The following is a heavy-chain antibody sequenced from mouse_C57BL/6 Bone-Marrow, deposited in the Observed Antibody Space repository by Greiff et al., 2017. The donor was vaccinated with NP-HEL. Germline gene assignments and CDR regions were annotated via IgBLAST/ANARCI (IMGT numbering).Heavy chain of an antibody. D-gene: IGHD1-1*01. CDR3: TRRTTVFLDY. Sequence: QVQLQQSGAELARPGASVKMSCKASGYTFTSSTMHWVKQRPGQGLEWIGYINPSSGYTKYNQKFKDKATLTADKSSSTAYMQLSSLTSEDSAVYYCTRRTTVFLDYWGQGTTLTVSS. CDR1: GYTFTSST. J-gene: IGHJ2*01. CDR2: INPSSGYT. V-gene: IGHV1-4*01.